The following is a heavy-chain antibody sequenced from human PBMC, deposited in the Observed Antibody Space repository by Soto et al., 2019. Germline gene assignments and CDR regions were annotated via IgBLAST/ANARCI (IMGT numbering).Heavy chain of an antibody. J-gene: IGHJ4*02. CDR3: ARDAGRHSYDVTGYYFDY. D-gene: IGHD3-9*01. Sequence: QVQLVQSGAEVKKPGSSVKVSCKASGGTFSNYAITWVRQAPGQGLEWMGGIIPMFRTPNYAQKFQGRVNIPADESTSTAYMGLNSLTSEDTAMYYCARDAGRHSYDVTGYYFDYWGQGTLVTVSS. V-gene: IGHV1-69*12. CDR2: IIPMFRTP. CDR1: GGTFSNYA.